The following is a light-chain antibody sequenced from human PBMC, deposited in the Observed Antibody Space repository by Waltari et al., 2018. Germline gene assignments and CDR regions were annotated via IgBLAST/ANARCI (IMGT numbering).Light chain of an antibody. J-gene: IGKJ4*01. CDR2: WAS. CDR1: KSLLYSSSNENY. CDR3: QQDYTTPLT. V-gene: IGKV4-1*01. Sequence: DIVMTQSPDSLAVSLGDRATINCKCSKSLLYSSSNENYLAWYQHKPGQPPKLLIYWASTRKTGVPDRFSGCGSGTDFILTISSLQAEDVAVYYCQQDYTTPLTFGGGTKVVI.